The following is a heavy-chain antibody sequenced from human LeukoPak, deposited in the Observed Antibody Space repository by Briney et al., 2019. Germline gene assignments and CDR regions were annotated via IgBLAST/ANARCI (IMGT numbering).Heavy chain of an antibody. J-gene: IGHJ1*01. CDR1: GGSISTYY. Sequence: SETLSFTCTVSGGSISTYYWNWIRQPPGKGLEWIGYIYHSGSTNYNPSLQSRVTISVDTSKNQFSLNLNSVTAADTAVYYCARGGVARLHFQNWGQGTLVTVSS. CDR3: ARGGVARLHFQN. V-gene: IGHV4-59*01. D-gene: IGHD6-6*01. CDR2: IYHSGST.